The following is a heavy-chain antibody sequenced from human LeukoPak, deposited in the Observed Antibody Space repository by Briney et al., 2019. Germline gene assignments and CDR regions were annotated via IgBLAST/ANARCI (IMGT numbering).Heavy chain of an antibody. Sequence: ASVKVSCKASGYTFTNFGISWVRQAPGQGLEWMGWISTYNGNTNYAQNLQGRVTMTTDTSTSTAYMELRSLRSDDTAVYYCARASEFSMIVEVTNEYSPDHWGQGTLVTVSS. V-gene: IGHV1-18*01. CDR3: ARASEFSMIVEVTNEYSPDH. J-gene: IGHJ4*02. D-gene: IGHD3-22*01. CDR2: ISTYNGNT. CDR1: GYTFTNFG.